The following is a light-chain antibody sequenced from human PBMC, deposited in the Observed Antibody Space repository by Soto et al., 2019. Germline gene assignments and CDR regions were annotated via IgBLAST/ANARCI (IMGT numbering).Light chain of an antibody. CDR1: SSDVGGYNY. J-gene: IGLJ3*02. Sequence: QSALTQPASVSGSPGQSTTISCTGTSSDVGGYNYVSWYQQHPGKAPKLMIYEVSNRPSGVSNRFSGSKSGNTASLTISGLQAEDEADYYYSSYTSSSTRVFGGGTKLTVL. V-gene: IGLV2-14*01. CDR2: EVS. CDR3: SSYTSSSTRV.